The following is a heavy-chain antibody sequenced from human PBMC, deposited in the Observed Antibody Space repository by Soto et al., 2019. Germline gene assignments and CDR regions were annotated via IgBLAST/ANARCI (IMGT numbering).Heavy chain of an antibody. Sequence: GGSLRLSCAASGFTFDDYAMHWVRQAPGKGLEWVSGISWNSGSIGYADSVKGRFTISRDNAKNSLYLQMNSLRAEDTALYYCAKDGLPSGYDLHYYYYMDVWGKGTTVTVSS. V-gene: IGHV3-9*01. CDR2: ISWNSGSI. CDR3: AKDGLPSGYDLHYYYYMDV. J-gene: IGHJ6*03. D-gene: IGHD5-12*01. CDR1: GFTFDDYA.